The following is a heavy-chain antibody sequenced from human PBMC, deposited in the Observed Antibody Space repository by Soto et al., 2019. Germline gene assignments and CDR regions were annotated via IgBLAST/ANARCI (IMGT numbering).Heavy chain of an antibody. J-gene: IGHJ4*02. CDR1: GDSFSDYY. D-gene: IGHD3-10*01. CDR2: INHSEST. V-gene: IGHV4-34*01. Sequence: PSETLSLTCAVYGDSFSDYYWSWIRQPPGKGLEWIGEINHSESTNYNPSLKSRVSISVDTSKNQFSLKLTSVTAADTAVYYCAGASPMVRGVIRGWGQGTLVTFSS. CDR3: AGASPMVRGVIRG.